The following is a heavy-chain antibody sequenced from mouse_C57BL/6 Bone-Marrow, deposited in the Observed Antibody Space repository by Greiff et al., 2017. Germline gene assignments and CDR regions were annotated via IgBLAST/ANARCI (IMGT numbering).Heavy chain of an antibody. CDR1: GFSLTSYC. Sequence: VNVVESGPGLVAPSQSLSITCTVSGFSLTSYCVSWVRQPPGKGLEWLGVILGDGSTNYHSALISRLSISKDNSKSQVFLKLNSLQTDDTATYYCAKWGTTGYFDYWGKGTTLTVSS. D-gene: IGHD1-1*01. CDR2: ILGDGST. J-gene: IGHJ2*01. V-gene: IGHV2-3*01. CDR3: AKWGTTGYFDY.